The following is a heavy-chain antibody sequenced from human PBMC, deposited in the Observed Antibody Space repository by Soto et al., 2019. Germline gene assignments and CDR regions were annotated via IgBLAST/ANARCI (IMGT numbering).Heavy chain of an antibody. V-gene: IGHV1-18*01. D-gene: IGHD2-21*02. CDR2: ISAYNGNT. Sequence: ASVKVSCKASGYTFTSYGISWVPQAPGQGLELKGWISAYNGNTNCAQKLQGRVTMTTDTSTSTAYMGLSSLRSEDTAVYYCAGDPHRYCAGDCNPWFDVLGQGSILTVSS. CDR1: GYTFTSYG. J-gene: IGHJ5*02. CDR3: AGDPHRYCAGDCNPWFDV.